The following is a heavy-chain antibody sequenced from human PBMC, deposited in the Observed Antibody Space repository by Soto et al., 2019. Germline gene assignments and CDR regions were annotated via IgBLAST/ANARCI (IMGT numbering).Heavy chain of an antibody. Sequence: SETLSLTCTVSGDSVSSGGYYWSWIRQPPGKGLEWMGYIYYSGSTNYNPSLKSRVTISVDTSKNQFSLKLSSVTAADTAVYYCARVNRELLGGYYFDYWGQGTLVTVSS. CDR2: IYYSGST. V-gene: IGHV4-61*08. D-gene: IGHD1-26*01. CDR1: GDSVSSGGYY. J-gene: IGHJ4*02. CDR3: ARVNRELLGGYYFDY.